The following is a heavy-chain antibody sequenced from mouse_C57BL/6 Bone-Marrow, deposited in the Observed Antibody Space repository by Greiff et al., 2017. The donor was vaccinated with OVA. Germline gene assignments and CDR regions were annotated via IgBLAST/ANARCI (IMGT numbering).Heavy chain of an antibody. CDR3: ARHEDGYYASYFDY. CDR2: IYPGDGDT. Sequence: QVQLQQSGPELVKPGASVKISCKASGYAFSSSWMNWVKQRPGKGLEWIGRIYPGDGDTNYNGKFKGKATLTADKSSSTAYMQLSSLTSEDSAVYFCARHEDGYYASYFDYEGQGTTLTVSS. D-gene: IGHD2-3*01. V-gene: IGHV1-82*01. CDR1: GYAFSSSW. J-gene: IGHJ2*01.